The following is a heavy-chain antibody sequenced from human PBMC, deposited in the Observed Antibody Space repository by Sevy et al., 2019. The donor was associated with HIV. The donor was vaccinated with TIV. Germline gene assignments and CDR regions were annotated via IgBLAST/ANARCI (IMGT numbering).Heavy chain of an antibody. V-gene: IGHV3-7*01. J-gene: IGHJ4*02. CDR3: ARNRGYIAARPPPGF. CDR1: GFIFRLYS. D-gene: IGHD6-6*01. CDR2: INEDGSER. Sequence: GGSLRLSCAASGFIFRLYSMSWVRQAPGKGLEWVANINEDGSERYYVDSVKGRFTISRDNAKNSLYLQMNSLGADDTAVYYCARNRGYIAARPPPGFWGQGTLVTVSS.